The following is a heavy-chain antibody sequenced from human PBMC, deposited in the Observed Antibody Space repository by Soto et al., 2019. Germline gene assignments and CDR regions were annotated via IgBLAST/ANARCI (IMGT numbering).Heavy chain of an antibody. CDR2: IYYSGST. J-gene: IGHJ4*02. V-gene: IGHV4-59*01. Sequence: PSETLSLTCSVSGGSISSYYWSWIRQPPGKGLEWIGYIYYSGSTNYNPSLKSRVTISLDTSKNQFSLKLSSVTAADTAVYYCAASREGYTLGYSGQGTLVTVSS. CDR1: GGSISSYY. CDR3: AASREGYTLGY. D-gene: IGHD5-12*01.